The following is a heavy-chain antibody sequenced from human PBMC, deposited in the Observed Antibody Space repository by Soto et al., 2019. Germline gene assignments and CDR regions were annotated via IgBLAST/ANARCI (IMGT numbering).Heavy chain of an antibody. CDR3: ARDQQLEWLLYGDKRYYSDY. Sequence: EVQLVESGGGLVKPGGSLRLSCAASGFTFSSYSMNWVRQAPGKGLEWVSSISRSSSYIYYADSVKGRFTISRDNAKNSLYLQMNSLRAEDTAVYYCARDQQLEWLLYGDKRYYSDYWGQGTLVTVSS. V-gene: IGHV3-21*01. J-gene: IGHJ4*02. D-gene: IGHD3-3*01. CDR2: ISRSSSYI. CDR1: GFTFSSYS.